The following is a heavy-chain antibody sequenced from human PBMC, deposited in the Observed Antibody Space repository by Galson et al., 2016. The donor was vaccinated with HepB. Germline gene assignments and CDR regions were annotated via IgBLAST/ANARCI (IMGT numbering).Heavy chain of an antibody. J-gene: IGHJ4*01. CDR1: GDSISNSPNYY. CDR3: ARVRGGDSDFDY. D-gene: IGHD2-21*02. CDR2: IYYTGTT. Sequence: SETLSLTCTVSGDSISNSPNYYWGWIRQTPGKGLQWIASIYYTGTTYYSPSLKSRVTMSVDTSKDRFSLNLNSVTAADTAVYYCARVRGGDSDFDYWGLGTLVIVSS. V-gene: IGHV4-39*07.